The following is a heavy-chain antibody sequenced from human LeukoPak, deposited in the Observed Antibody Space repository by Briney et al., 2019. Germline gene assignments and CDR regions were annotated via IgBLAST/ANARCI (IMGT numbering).Heavy chain of an antibody. V-gene: IGHV3-30*19. D-gene: IGHD6-13*01. Sequence: GGSLRLSCAASGFTFSSYGMHWIRQAPGKGLEWVAVISYDGSNKYYADSVKGRFTISRDNSKNTLYLQMNSLRAEDTAVYYCARDIAAARGDDAFDIWGQGTMVTVSS. CDR3: ARDIAAARGDDAFDI. CDR1: GFTFSSYG. J-gene: IGHJ3*02. CDR2: ISYDGSNK.